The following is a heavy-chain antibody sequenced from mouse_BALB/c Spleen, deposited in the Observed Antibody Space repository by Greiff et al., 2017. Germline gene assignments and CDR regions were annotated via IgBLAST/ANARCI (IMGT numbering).Heavy chain of an antibody. J-gene: IGHJ3*01. Sequence: EVKLVESGGGLVKPGGSLKLSCAASGFTFSDYYMYWVRQTPEKRLEWVATISDGGSYTYYPDSVKGRFTISRDNAKNNLYLQMSSLKSEDTAMYYCAREIYSYGSSPFAYWGQGTLVTVSA. D-gene: IGHD1-1*01. V-gene: IGHV5-4*02. CDR1: GFTFSDYY. CDR2: ISDGGSYT. CDR3: AREIYSYGSSPFAY.